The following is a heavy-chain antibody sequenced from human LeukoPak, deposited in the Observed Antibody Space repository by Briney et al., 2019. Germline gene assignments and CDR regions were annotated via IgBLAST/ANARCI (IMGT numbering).Heavy chain of an antibody. Sequence: GRSLRLSCAASGFTFSSYEMNWVRQAPGKGLEWVSYISSSGSTIYYADSVKGRFTISRDNAKNSLYLQMNSLRAEDTAVYYCARDLDILTGKDRLYYYYGMDVWGQGTTVTVSS. CDR3: ARDLDILTGKDRLYYYYGMDV. CDR2: ISSSGSTI. J-gene: IGHJ6*02. V-gene: IGHV3-48*03. D-gene: IGHD3-9*01. CDR1: GFTFSSYE.